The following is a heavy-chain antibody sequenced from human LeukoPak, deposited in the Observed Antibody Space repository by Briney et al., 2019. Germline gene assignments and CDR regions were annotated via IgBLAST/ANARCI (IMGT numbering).Heavy chain of an antibody. CDR3: ARGGGVRTGSGWRPGNWFDP. CDR1: GGSISSYY. V-gene: IGHV4-4*07. D-gene: IGHD6-19*01. Sequence: SETLSLTCTVSGGSISSYYWSWIRQPAGKGLEWIGRIYTSGSTNYNPSLKSRVTMSVDTSKNQFSLKLSSVTAADTAVYYCARGGGVRTGSGWRPGNWFDPWGQGTLVIVSS. J-gene: IGHJ5*02. CDR2: IYTSGST.